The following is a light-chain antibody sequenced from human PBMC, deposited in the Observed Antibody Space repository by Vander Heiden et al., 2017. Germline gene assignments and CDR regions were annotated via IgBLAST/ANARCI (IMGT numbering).Light chain of an antibody. CDR2: AAS. J-gene: IGKJ3*01. CDR3: QQLNSYPRT. V-gene: IGKV1-9*01. CDR1: QGISSY. Sequence: DIQLTQSPSFLSASVGDRVPITCRASQGISSYLAWYQQKPGKAPKLLIYAASTLQSGVPSRFSGSGSGTEFTLTISSLQPEDFATYYCQQLNSYPRTFGHGTKVDIK.